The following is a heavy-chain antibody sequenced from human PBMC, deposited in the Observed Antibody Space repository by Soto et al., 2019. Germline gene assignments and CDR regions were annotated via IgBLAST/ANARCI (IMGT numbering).Heavy chain of an antibody. J-gene: IGHJ4*02. Sequence: SETLSLTCTVAGGSVSSGDYYWSWIRQPPGKGLQWIGYVYYSGSTDYNPSLKSRVTISVDTSKNQFSLKLTSVTVADTAVYYCARERTGDPTFFDYWGQGTLVTVSS. CDR1: GGSVSSGDYY. D-gene: IGHD1-1*01. CDR3: ARERTGDPTFFDY. CDR2: VYYSGST. V-gene: IGHV4-61*08.